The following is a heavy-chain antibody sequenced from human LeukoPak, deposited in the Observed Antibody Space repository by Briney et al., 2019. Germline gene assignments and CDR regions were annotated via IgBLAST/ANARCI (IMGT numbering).Heavy chain of an antibody. CDR1: GGSISSYY. D-gene: IGHD6-19*01. J-gene: IGHJ4*02. CDR2: IYTSGST. Sequence: RSSETLSLTCTVSGGSISSYYWSWIRQPAGKGLEWIGRIYTSGSTNYNPSLKSRVTMSVDTSKNQFSLKLSSVTAADTAVYYCARSSVVAGHFDYWGQGTLVTVSS. V-gene: IGHV4-4*07. CDR3: ARSSVVAGHFDY.